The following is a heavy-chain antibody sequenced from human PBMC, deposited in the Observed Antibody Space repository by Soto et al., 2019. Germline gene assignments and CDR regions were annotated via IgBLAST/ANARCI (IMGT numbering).Heavy chain of an antibody. CDR3: ARSGDNYNVLDY. CDR2: SSNSGTFT. D-gene: IGHD3-10*02. J-gene: IGHJ4*02. V-gene: IGHV3-11*03. Sequence: HWGSRILSCSASGFSIIDHYMSWIRQAPGKGLEWVSYSSNSGTFTKYADSVKGRFSISRDNAKNSLYLEINSLRGEDTAIYYCARSGDNYNVLDYWGQGTPVTVSS. CDR1: GFSIIDHY.